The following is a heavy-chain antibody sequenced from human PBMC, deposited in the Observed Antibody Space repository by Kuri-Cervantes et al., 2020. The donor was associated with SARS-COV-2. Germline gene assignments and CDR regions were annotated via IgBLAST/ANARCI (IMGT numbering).Heavy chain of an antibody. J-gene: IGHJ4*02. CDR3: ARDSYYDTPVDY. Sequence: SETLSLTCAVYGGSFSGYYWSWIRQPPGKGLEWIGEINHSGSTNYNPSLKSRVTISVDTSKNQFSLKLSSVTAADTAVYCCARDSYYDTPVDYWGRGTLVTVSS. V-gene: IGHV4-34*01. D-gene: IGHD3-22*01. CDR2: INHSGST. CDR1: GGSFSGYY.